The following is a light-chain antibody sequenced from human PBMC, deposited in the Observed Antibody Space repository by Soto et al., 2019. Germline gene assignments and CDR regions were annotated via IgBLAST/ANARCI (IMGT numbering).Light chain of an antibody. CDR2: DSN. Sequence: QSVLAQPPSVSAAPGQKVTISCSGSSSNIGNNFVSWYQQLPGTAPRLLIFDSNRRPSGIPDRFSGSKPGTSATLAITGLQTGDEADYYCGSWNGSLSTAWVFGTGTKVTVL. CDR3: GSWNGSLSTAWV. V-gene: IGLV1-51*01. CDR1: SSNIGNNF. J-gene: IGLJ1*01.